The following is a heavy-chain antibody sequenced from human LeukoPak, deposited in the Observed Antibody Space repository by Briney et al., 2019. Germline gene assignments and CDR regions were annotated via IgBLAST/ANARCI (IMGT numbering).Heavy chain of an antibody. CDR2: ISSSSSTI. CDR3: ARFGVVGAFDI. CDR1: EFTVSNNF. Sequence: PGGSLRLSCAVSEFTVSNNFMNWVRQAPGKGLEWVSYISSSSSTIYYADSVKGRFTISRDNAKNSLYLQMNSLRAEDTAVYYCARFGVVGAFDIWGQGTMVTVSS. D-gene: IGHD3-10*01. J-gene: IGHJ3*02. V-gene: IGHV3-48*04.